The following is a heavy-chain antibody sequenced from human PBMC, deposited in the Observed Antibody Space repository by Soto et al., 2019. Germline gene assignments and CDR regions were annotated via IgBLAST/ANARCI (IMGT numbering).Heavy chain of an antibody. CDR2: IYYSGST. CDR1: GGSISSSSYY. Sequence: SETLSLTCTVSGGSISSSSYYWGWIRQPPGKGLEWIGSIYYSGSTYYNPSLKSRVTISVDTSKNQFSLKLSSVTAADTAVYYCARVGSFNYYGSGSRRYNWFDPWGQGTLVTVSS. J-gene: IGHJ5*02. V-gene: IGHV4-39*07. CDR3: ARVGSFNYYGSGSRRYNWFDP. D-gene: IGHD3-10*01.